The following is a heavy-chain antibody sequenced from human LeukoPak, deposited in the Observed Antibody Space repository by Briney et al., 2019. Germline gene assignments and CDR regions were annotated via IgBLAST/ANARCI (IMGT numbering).Heavy chain of an antibody. CDR3: ARRNAQGYCSSTSCYTWGYYGMDV. CDR2: ISAYNGNT. D-gene: IGHD2-2*02. V-gene: IGHV1-18*01. Sequence: ASVKVSCKASGYTFTSYGISWVRQAPGQGLEWMGWISAYNGNTNYAQKFQGRVTMTRNTSISTAYMELSSLRSEDTAVYYCARRNAQGYCSSTSCYTWGYYGMDVWGQGTTVTVSS. CDR1: GYTFTSYG. J-gene: IGHJ6*02.